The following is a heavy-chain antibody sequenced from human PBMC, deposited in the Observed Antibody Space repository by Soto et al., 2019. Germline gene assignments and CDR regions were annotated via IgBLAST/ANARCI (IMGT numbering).Heavy chain of an antibody. CDR3: AKSVDIVATISLVDY. Sequence: GGSLRLSCAASGFTFSSYAMSWVRQAPGKGLEWVSAVSGSGGSTYYADSVKGRFTISRDNSKNTLYLQMNSLRAEDTAVYYCAKSVDIVATISLVDYWGQGTLVTVSS. CDR2: VSGSGGST. D-gene: IGHD5-12*01. J-gene: IGHJ4*02. CDR1: GFTFSSYA. V-gene: IGHV3-23*01.